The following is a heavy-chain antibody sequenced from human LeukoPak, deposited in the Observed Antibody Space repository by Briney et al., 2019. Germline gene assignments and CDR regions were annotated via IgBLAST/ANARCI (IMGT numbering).Heavy chain of an antibody. J-gene: IGHJ3*02. CDR2: ISAYNGNK. CDR1: GYTFTSYG. CDR3: ASCNAGGDCFDDAFDI. V-gene: IGHV1-18*01. D-gene: IGHD2-21*02. Sequence: ASAKVSCKASGYTFTSYGISWVRQAPGQGLEWMGWISAYNGNKNYAQKLQGRVTMTTDTSTSTAYMEMRSLRSDDTAVYYCASCNAGGDCFDDAFDIWGQGTMVTVSS.